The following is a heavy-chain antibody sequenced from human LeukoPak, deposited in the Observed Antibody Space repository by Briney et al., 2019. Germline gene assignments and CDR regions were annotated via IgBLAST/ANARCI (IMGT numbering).Heavy chain of an antibody. V-gene: IGHV3-30-3*01. CDR2: ISYDGSNK. D-gene: IGHD3-10*01. CDR3: ARSGGGD. Sequence: GGSLRLSCAASGFTFSSYAMHWVRQSPGKGLEWVAVISYDGSNKYYAVSVKGRFTISRDNSKNTLYLQMSSLRAEDTAVYYCARSGGGDWGQGTLVTVSS. J-gene: IGHJ4*02. CDR1: GFTFSSYA.